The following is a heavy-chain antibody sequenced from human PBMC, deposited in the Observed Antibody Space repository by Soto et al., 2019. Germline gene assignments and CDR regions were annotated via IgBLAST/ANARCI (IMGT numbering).Heavy chain of an antibody. CDR1: GFTFSSYA. D-gene: IGHD2-15*01. CDR3: ASPIPCSGGRCYHP. V-gene: IGHV3-30-3*01. Sequence: QVQLVESGGGVVQPGRSLRLSCAASGFTFSSYAMHWVRQAPGKGLEWVAVISYDGSNKYYADTVKGRFTISRDNYKNTLYLKMNHLRADDTAVYYCASPIPCSGGRCYHPGGQGTLVTVSS. J-gene: IGHJ4*02. CDR2: ISYDGSNK.